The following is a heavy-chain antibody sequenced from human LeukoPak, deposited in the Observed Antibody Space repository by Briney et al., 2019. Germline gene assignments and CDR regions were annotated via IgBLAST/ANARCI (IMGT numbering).Heavy chain of an antibody. J-gene: IGHJ5*02. CDR1: GGSFSDYY. CDR3: ARRGYTYGWGWFDP. Sequence: PSETLSLTCGVYGGSFSDYYWSWIRQPPGKGLEWIGEINHSGSTNYNPSLKSRVTIPVDTSKNQFSLKVNSVTAADTAVYYCARRGYTYGWGWFDPWGQGTLVTVSS. V-gene: IGHV4-34*01. D-gene: IGHD5-18*01. CDR2: INHSGST.